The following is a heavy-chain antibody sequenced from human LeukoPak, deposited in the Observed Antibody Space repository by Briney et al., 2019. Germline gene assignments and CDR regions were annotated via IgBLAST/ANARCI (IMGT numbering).Heavy chain of an antibody. Sequence: PGGSLRLSCAASGFTFSSYSMNWVRQAPGKGLEWVSYISSSSSTIYYADSVKGRFTISRDNAKNSLYLQMNSLRAEDTAVYYCARDHYDFWSGQPRPQFDYWGQGTLVTVSS. D-gene: IGHD3-3*01. J-gene: IGHJ4*02. CDR3: ARDHYDFWSGQPRPQFDY. CDR2: ISSSSSTI. V-gene: IGHV3-48*01. CDR1: GFTFSSYS.